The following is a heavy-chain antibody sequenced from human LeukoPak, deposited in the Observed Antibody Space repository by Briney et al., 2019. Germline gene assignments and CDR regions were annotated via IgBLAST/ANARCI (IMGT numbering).Heavy chain of an antibody. D-gene: IGHD6-19*01. V-gene: IGHV3-33*01. CDR1: GFTFSTYG. Sequence: PGGSLRLSCAASGFTFSTYGMHWVRQAPGKGLEWVAFIWSDGSTKYYADSVKGRFTISRDNAKNSLYLQMNSLRAEDTAVYYCARDFPAVDDAFDIWGQGTMVTVSS. CDR3: ARDFPAVDDAFDI. CDR2: IWSDGSTK. J-gene: IGHJ3*02.